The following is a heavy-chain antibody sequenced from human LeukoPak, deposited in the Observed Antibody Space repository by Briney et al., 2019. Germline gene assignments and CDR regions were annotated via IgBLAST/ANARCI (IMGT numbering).Heavy chain of an antibody. CDR1: GGSIITNY. V-gene: IGHV4-4*07. CDR2: IYNSGNT. Sequence: SETLSLTCTVSGGSIITNYWSWIRQPDGKGLEWIGRIYNSGNTNYSPSLESRVTMSADTSKNQFSLKLSSVTAADTAVYYCARGTFDSSGYYLFDYWGQGTLVTVSS. D-gene: IGHD3-22*01. CDR3: ARGTFDSSGYYLFDY. J-gene: IGHJ4*02.